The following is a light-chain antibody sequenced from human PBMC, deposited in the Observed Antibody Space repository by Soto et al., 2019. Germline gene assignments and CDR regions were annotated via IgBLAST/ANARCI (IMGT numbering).Light chain of an antibody. CDR1: SSDVGGYEY. V-gene: IGLV2-14*01. CDR3: SSYRGGSTYV. J-gene: IGLJ1*01. CDR2: EVR. Sequence: QSALTQPASVSGSPGQSITISCTGTSSDVGGYEYVSWYQQHPGKAPKLMIYEVRDRPSGVSSRFSGSKSGNTASLTISGLQAEDEAGYYCSSYRGGSTYVFGTGTKVTVL.